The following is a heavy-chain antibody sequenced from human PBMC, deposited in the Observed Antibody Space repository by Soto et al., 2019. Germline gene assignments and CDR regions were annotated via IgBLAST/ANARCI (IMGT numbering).Heavy chain of an antibody. D-gene: IGHD3-22*01. CDR1: GGSISSGDYY. Sequence: TLSLTCTVSGGSISSGDYYWSWIRQPPGKGLEWIGYIYYSGSTYYNPSLKSRVTISVDTSKNQFSLKLSSVTAADTAVYYCAREVKDDTMIVVVPTYYFDYWGQGTLVTVSS. J-gene: IGHJ4*02. CDR3: AREVKDDTMIVVVPTYYFDY. CDR2: IYYSGST. V-gene: IGHV4-30-4*01.